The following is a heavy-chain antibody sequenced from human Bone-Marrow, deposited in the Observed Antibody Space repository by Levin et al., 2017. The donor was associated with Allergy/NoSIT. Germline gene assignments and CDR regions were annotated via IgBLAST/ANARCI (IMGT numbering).Heavy chain of an antibody. J-gene: IGHJ6*03. CDR2: IAWDSTEE. CDR1: GFIFDDYA. Sequence: GGSLRLSCITSGFIFDDYAMNWVRQAPGKGLEWLSSIAWDSTEESYAESVKGRFTIFRDNAKNSVSLQMTSLRAEDTAVYYCARTSHRKTTFYYYMDEWGKGTTVTVSS. D-gene: IGHD1/OR15-1a*01. V-gene: IGHV3-21*01. CDR3: ARTSHRKTTFYYYMDE.